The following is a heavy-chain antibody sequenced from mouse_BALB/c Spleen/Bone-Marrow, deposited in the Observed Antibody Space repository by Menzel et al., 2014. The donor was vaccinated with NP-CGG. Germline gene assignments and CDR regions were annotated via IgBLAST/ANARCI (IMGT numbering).Heavy chain of an antibody. D-gene: IGHD4-1*01. V-gene: IGHV5-12*02. CDR2: ISNGDGST. Sequence: DVQLQESGGGLVQPGGSLKLSCATSGFTFSDYYMFWVRQTPDKRLEWVAYISNGDGSTYYPDTVKCRCTISRDNSKNSLFLQMSRLKAEETAMYCCAREILGYAMVYLGQGTSVTVSS. J-gene: IGHJ4*01. CDR1: GFTFSDYY. CDR3: AREILGYAMVY.